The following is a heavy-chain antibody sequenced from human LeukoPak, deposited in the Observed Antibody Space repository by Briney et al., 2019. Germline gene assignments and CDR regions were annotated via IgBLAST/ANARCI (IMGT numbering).Heavy chain of an antibody. V-gene: IGHV3-21*01. CDR1: GFTFSSYS. J-gene: IGHJ3*02. CDR2: ISSSSSYI. CDR3: ARNLQLRDAFDI. D-gene: IGHD1-7*01. Sequence: TGGSLRLSCAASGFTFSSYSMNWVRQAPGKGLEWVSSISSSSSYIYYADSVKGRFTISRDNAKNSLYLQMNSLRAEDTAVYYCARNLQLRDAFDIWGQGTMVTVSS.